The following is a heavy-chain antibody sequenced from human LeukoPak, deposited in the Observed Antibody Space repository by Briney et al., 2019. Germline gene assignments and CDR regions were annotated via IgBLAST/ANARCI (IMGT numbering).Heavy chain of an antibody. D-gene: IGHD5-18*01. J-gene: IGHJ4*02. CDR2: ISWNSGSI. CDR1: GFTFDDYA. CDR3: ARDLGGGGYSYGYGDY. Sequence: PGGSLRLSCAASGFTFDDYAMHWVRQAPGKGLEWVSGISWNSGSIGYADSVKGRFTISRDNSKNTLYLQMNSLRAEDTAVYYCARDLGGGGYSYGYGDYWGQGTLVTVSS. V-gene: IGHV3-9*01.